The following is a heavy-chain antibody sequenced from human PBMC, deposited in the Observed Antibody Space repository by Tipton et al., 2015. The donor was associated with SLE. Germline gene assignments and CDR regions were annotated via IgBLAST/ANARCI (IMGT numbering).Heavy chain of an antibody. D-gene: IGHD6-19*01. V-gene: IGHV1-2*06. Sequence: SCAASGFTFTDYYMHWVRQAPGQGLEWMGRINPGSGATNYAQKFQGRVTMTRDTAISTAYMDLSSLNSDDTAVYYCARDSGQWLDPLDFWGQGTLVTVSS. CDR3: ARDSGQWLDPLDF. CDR2: INPGSGAT. J-gene: IGHJ4*02. CDR1: GFTFTDYY.